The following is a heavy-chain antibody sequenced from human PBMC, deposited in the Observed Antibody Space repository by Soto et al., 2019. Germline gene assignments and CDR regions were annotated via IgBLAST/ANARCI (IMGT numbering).Heavy chain of an antibody. V-gene: IGHV3-21*01. CDR3: ARPDRIFYYMDV. J-gene: IGHJ6*03. CDR1: GFTFSAYS. Sequence: EVQLVESGGGLVKPGGSLRLSCETSGFTFSAYSMNWVRQAPGRGLEFVSSITSNNIYYADSGRGRFTISRDNAKNSLYLQMTSLREDDTAVYYCARPDRIFYYMDVWGKGTTVTVSS. CDR2: ITSNNI.